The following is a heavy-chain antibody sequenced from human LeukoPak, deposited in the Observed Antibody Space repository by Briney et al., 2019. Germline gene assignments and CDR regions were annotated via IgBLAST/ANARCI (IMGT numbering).Heavy chain of an antibody. CDR2: ISRNGGHT. D-gene: IGHD3-9*01. CDR1: GFTFSSYA. Sequence: GGSLRLSCSASGFTFSSYAMHWVRQAPGKGLEYVSAISRNGGHTYYADSVKGRFTISRDNSKNTLSLQMSSLRIEDTAVYYCVKANYAVLTGYYLDYWGQGTLVTVSS. J-gene: IGHJ4*02. CDR3: VKANYAVLTGYYLDY. V-gene: IGHV3-64D*06.